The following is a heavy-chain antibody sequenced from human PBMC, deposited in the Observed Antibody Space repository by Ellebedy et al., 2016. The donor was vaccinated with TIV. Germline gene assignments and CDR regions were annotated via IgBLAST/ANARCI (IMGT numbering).Heavy chain of an antibody. D-gene: IGHD2-8*01. CDR3: AREAINYGTNSYYFDY. CDR1: GLTFSNYW. V-gene: IGHV3-7*01. CDR2: IKEDGSEK. J-gene: IGHJ4*02. Sequence: GESLKISCAASGLTFSNYWMSWVRQAPGKGLEWVANIKEDGSEKYYVDSVKGRFTISRDNAKNSLYLQMNSLTVEDTAVYYCAREAINYGTNSYYFDYWGQGTLVAVSS.